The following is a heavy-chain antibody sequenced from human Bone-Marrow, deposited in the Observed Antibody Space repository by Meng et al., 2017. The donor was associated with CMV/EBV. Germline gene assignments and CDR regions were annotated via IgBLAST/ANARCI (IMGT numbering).Heavy chain of an antibody. CDR3: ARETAGAFDI. Sequence: GESLKISCAASGFTFSSYAMHWVRQAPGKGLEWVSYISSSGSTIYYADSVKGRFTISRDNAKNSLYLQMNSLRAEDTAVYYCARETAGAFDIWAQGTMVTVSS. CDR1: GFTFSSYA. J-gene: IGHJ3*02. D-gene: IGHD3-10*01. CDR2: ISSSGSTI. V-gene: IGHV3-48*04.